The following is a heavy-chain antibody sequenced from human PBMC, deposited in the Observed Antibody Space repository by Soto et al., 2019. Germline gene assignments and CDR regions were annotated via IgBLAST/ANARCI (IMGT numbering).Heavy chain of an antibody. CDR3: ASDRRHRSGAYFDS. J-gene: IGHJ4*02. CDR2: ISAYNGNT. Sequence: QVQLVQSGAEVKKPGASVTVSCKASGYSFTSYAITWVRQAPGQGLEWMGWISAYNGNTDYIQSLQGRVTMTTDTSSSTAYMKLRSLRSDDTAFYYCASDRRHRSGAYFDSWGQGTLVTVSS. CDR1: GYSFTSYA. D-gene: IGHD5-12*01. V-gene: IGHV1-18*01.